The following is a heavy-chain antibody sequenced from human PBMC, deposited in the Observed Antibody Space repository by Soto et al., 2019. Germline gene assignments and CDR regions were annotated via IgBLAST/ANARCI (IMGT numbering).Heavy chain of an antibody. D-gene: IGHD3-9*01. J-gene: IGHJ6*04. V-gene: IGHV3-48*02. CDR1: GFTFSSYS. Sequence: EVQLVESGGGLVQPGGSLRLSCAASGFTFSSYSMNWVRQAPGKGLEWVSYISSSSSTIYYADSVKGRFTISRDNAKNSLYLQMNSLRDEDTAVYYCARVGDDILTGYPYYYYGMDVWGEGTTVTVSS. CDR2: ISSSSSTI. CDR3: ARVGDDILTGYPYYYYGMDV.